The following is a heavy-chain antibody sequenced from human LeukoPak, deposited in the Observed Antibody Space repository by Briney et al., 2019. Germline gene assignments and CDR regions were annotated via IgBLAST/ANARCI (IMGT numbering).Heavy chain of an antibody. J-gene: IGHJ4*02. Sequence: PGWSLRLSCAASGFTFSTYGMHWVRQAPGKGLEWVANIWYDGSTKYYADSVKGRFTISRDNSKNTLYLQMNSLRAEDMAVYYCARKKDTFDFYDSSGLDYWGQGALVTVSS. CDR3: ARKKDTFDFYDSSGLDY. D-gene: IGHD3-22*01. CDR1: GFTFSTYG. V-gene: IGHV3-33*01. CDR2: IWYDGSTK.